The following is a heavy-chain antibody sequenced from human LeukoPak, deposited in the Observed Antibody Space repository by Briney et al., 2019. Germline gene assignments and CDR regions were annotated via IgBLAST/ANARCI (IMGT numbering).Heavy chain of an antibody. V-gene: IGHV4-39*07. CDR1: GGSISSSSYY. Sequence: SETLSLTCTVSGGSISSSSYYWGWIRQPPRKGLEWIGNFYYSGSTFYNPSLKSRVTISVDTSKNQFSLKLSSVTAADTAVYYCAAATIDNWFDPWGQGTPVTVSS. J-gene: IGHJ5*02. CDR3: AAATIDNWFDP. D-gene: IGHD5-12*01. CDR2: FYYSGST.